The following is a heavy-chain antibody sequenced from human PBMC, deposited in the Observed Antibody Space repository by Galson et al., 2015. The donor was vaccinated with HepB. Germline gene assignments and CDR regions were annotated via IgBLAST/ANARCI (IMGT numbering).Heavy chain of an antibody. V-gene: IGHV1-69*13. CDR2: INPIFRVS. CDR1: GGTFRTPS. D-gene: IGHD2/OR15-2a*01. Sequence: SVKVSCKASGGTFRTPSILWVRQAPGQGLEWVGGINPIFRVSNYAQRFQGRVTITADESATTAYMELTSLRSEDTAIYYCATKGKNTDLWLDPWGQGTLLIVSS. CDR3: ATKGKNTDLWLDP. J-gene: IGHJ5*02.